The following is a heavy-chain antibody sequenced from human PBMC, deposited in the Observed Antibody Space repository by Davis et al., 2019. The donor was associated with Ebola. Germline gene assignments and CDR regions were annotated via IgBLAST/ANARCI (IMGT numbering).Heavy chain of an antibody. CDR1: GGPIGGDF. Sequence: SETLSFTCNVSGGPIGGDFWSWVRQPPGKGLEWMGYVSHTGSTKTNYNPSLKSRLTMAVDTSRNQLSVHLASLTAADTAVYYCARRRGTYPDWYLDLWGRGTLVIVSS. J-gene: IGHJ2*01. CDR3: ARRRGTYPDWYLDL. V-gene: IGHV4-59*08. CDR2: VSHTGSTKT.